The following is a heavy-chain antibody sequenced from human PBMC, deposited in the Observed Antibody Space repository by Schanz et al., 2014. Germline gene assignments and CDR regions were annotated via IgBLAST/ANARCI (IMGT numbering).Heavy chain of an antibody. D-gene: IGHD3-16*01. CDR1: GFTVSDHY. Sequence: EVQLVESGGGLVQPGGSLRLSCAVSGFTVSDHYMDWVRQAPGKGLEWLGRVRNRRNSDIIEYAASGEGRFTISRDESKNSVYLQMNSLQTDDTAVYYCFSMHYGHSVYWGQGTLVTVSS. CDR2: VRNRRNSDII. V-gene: IGHV3-72*01. CDR3: FSMHYGHSVY. J-gene: IGHJ4*02.